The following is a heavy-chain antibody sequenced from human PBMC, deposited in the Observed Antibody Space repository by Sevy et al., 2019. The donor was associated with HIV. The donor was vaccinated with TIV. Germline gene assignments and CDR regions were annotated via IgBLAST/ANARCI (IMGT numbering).Heavy chain of an antibody. CDR2: ISSSSSYI. J-gene: IGHJ6*02. Sequence: GGSLRLSCAASGFTFSSYSMNWVRQAPGKGLEWVSCISSSSSYIYYADSVKGRFTISRDNAKNSLYLQMNSLRAEDTAVYYCARDRDTAMTDYYYYYGMDVWGQGTTVTVSS. D-gene: IGHD5-18*01. CDR3: ARDRDTAMTDYYYYYGMDV. CDR1: GFTFSSYS. V-gene: IGHV3-21*01.